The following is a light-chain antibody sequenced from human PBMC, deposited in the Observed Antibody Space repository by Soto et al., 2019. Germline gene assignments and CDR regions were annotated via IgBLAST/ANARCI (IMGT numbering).Light chain of an antibody. CDR3: SSYTSSSTNV. V-gene: IGLV2-14*01. CDR2: DVS. CDR1: SSDVGGYNY. J-gene: IGLJ1*01. Sequence: ALTQPASVSGSPGQSITISCTGTSSDVGGYNYVSWYQQHPGKAPKLMIYDVSNRPSGVSNRFSGSKSGNTASLTISGLQAEDEADYYCSSYTSSSTNVFGNGTKVTVL.